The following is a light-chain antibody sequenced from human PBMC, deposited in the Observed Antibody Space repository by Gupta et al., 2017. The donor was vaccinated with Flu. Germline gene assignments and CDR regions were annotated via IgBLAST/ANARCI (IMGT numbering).Light chain of an antibody. Sequence: QSGLTQPASVSGSPGHSITISCTGTSLDIGTYDYVSWYQQHPGKAPKLMIYEVTYRPAGVSDRFSGSKFGNSASLTISWLEGEDDAHYYCSSFTTSSTWVFGGGTKLTVL. CDR3: SSFTTSSTWV. CDR2: EVT. CDR1: SLDIGTYDY. J-gene: IGLJ3*02. V-gene: IGLV2-14*03.